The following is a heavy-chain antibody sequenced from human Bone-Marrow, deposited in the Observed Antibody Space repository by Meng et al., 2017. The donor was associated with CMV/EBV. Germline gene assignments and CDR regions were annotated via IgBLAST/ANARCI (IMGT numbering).Heavy chain of an antibody. CDR3: AREGVVVPAASFDY. CDR2: INPNSGGT. CDR1: GYTFTGYY. V-gene: IGHV1-2*02. D-gene: IGHD2-2*01. Sequence: ASVKVSCKASGYTFTGYYMHWVRQAPGQGLEWMGWINPNSGGTNYAQKFQGRVTMTRDTSISTAYMELSRLRSDDTAVYYCAREGVVVPAASFDYWGKGTLVTVSS. J-gene: IGHJ4*02.